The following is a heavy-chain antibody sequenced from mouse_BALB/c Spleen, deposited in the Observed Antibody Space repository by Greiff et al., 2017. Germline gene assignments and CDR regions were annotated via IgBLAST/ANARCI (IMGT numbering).Heavy chain of an antibody. CDR2: INPGSGGT. Sequence: QVQLQQSGAELVRPGTSVKVSCKASGYAFTNYLIEWVKQRPGQGLEWIGVINPGSGGTNYNEKFKGKATLTADKSSSTAYMQLSSLTYDDSAVYFCARDKYGNYGFAYWGQGTLVTVSA. V-gene: IGHV1-54*01. D-gene: IGHD2-10*02. CDR1: GYAFTNYL. J-gene: IGHJ3*01. CDR3: ARDKYGNYGFAY.